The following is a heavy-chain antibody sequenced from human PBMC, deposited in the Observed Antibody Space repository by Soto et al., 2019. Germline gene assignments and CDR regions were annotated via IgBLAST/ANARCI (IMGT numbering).Heavy chain of an antibody. CDR3: ARTLYGGIDY. Sequence: ASETLSLTCTVSGSINSGDLYWTWVRQPPGKGLEWIGYIYSSGTTYYNPSLKSRLTISRDTSKNQFSLELRSVTAADTAVYYCARTLYGGIDYWGQGTLVTVSS. CDR1: GSINSGDLY. J-gene: IGHJ4*02. CDR2: IYSSGTT. V-gene: IGHV4-30-4*01. D-gene: IGHD4-17*01.